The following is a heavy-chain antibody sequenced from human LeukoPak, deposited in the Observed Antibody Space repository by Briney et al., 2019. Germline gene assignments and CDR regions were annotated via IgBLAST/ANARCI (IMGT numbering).Heavy chain of an antibody. Sequence: TSETLSLTCTVSGGSISSSSYYWGWIRQPPGKGLEWIGSIYYSGSTYYNPSLKSRVTISVDTSKNQFSLKLGSVTAADTAVYYCARGAQGWFGSSWFDPWGQGTLVTVSS. V-gene: IGHV4-39*01. D-gene: IGHD3-10*01. J-gene: IGHJ5*02. CDR1: GGSISSSSYY. CDR2: IYYSGST. CDR3: ARGAQGWFGSSWFDP.